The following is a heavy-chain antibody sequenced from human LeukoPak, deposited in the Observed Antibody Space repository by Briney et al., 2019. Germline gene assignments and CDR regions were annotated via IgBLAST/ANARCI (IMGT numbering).Heavy chain of an antibody. D-gene: IGHD1-26*01. V-gene: IGHV1-46*01. CDR2: INPSSGTT. CDR1: GYTFTSYH. J-gene: IGHJ3*02. CDR3: ARVTAGWELRLGAFDI. Sequence: VASVKVSCKASGYTFTSYHMHWVRQAPGQGLEWMGIINPSSGTTNYAQKFQGRVTITADKSTSTAYMELSSLRSEDTAVYYCARVTAGWELRLGAFDIWGQGTMVTVSS.